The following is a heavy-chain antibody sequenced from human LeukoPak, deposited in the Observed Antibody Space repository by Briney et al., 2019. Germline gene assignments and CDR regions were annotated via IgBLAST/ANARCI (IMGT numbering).Heavy chain of an antibody. CDR1: GYTFTSYG. V-gene: IGHV1-18*01. CDR2: ISAYNGNT. CDR3: ARGVFDIVVVPAASPFDY. J-gene: IGHJ4*02. Sequence: APVKVSCKASGYTFTSYGISWVRQAPGQGLEWMGWISAYNGNTNYAQKLQGRVTMTTDTSTSTAYMELRSLRSDDTAVYYCARGVFDIVVVPAASPFDYWGQGTLVTVSS. D-gene: IGHD2-2*01.